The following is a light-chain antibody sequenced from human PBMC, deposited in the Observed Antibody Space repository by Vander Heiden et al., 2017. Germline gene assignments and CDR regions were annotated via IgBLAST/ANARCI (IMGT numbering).Light chain of an antibody. V-gene: IGLV3-10*01. CDR3: YSTDSSGNQGV. J-gene: IGLJ3*02. Sequence: SYALSQPPSVSGSPGPTARITCSGDVLPKKFAYWYQQKSGQAPVLVIFEDTKRPSGIPKRFSGSSSGTLATLTISGAQVEDEADYYCYSTDSSGNQGVFGGGTKVTVL. CDR1: VLPKKF. CDR2: EDT.